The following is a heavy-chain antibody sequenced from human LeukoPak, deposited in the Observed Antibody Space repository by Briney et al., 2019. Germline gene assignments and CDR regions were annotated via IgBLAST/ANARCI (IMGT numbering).Heavy chain of an antibody. J-gene: IGHJ4*02. D-gene: IGHD3-22*01. CDR2: IYYSGST. Sequence: SETLSLTCSVSGGSISSYYWSWIRQPPGKGLEWIGYIYYSGSTNYNPSLKSRVTISVDTSKNQFSLKLSSVTAADTAVYYCARTYYDSSGYYYPYCFDYWGQGTLVTVSS. CDR3: ARTYYDSSGYYYPYCFDY. CDR1: GGSISSYY. V-gene: IGHV4-59*01.